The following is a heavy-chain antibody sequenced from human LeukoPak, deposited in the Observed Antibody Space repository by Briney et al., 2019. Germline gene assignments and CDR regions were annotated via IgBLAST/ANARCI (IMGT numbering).Heavy chain of an antibody. V-gene: IGHV1-69*13. CDR2: IIPIFGTA. CDR3: ARDSTVTARYYYYGMDV. CDR1: GGTFSSYA. D-gene: IGHD4-17*01. Sequence: GAPVTVSFKASGGTFSSYAISWVRQAPGQGLEWMGGIIPIFGTANYAQKFQGRVTITADESTSTAYMELSSLRSEDTAVYYCARDSTVTARYYYYGMDVWGQGTTVTVSS. J-gene: IGHJ6*02.